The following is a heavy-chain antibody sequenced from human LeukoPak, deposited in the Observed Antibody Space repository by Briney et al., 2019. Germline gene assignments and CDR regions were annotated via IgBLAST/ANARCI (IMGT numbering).Heavy chain of an antibody. Sequence: PSETLSLTCTVYSGSIRGFYWGWLRQPPGKGLVWIRNIYYSGSNNYNTSLKSRVTISVDTSKNQFSLKLSSVTAADTAVYYCANYHDYSNFQGAYYLDYWGQGTLVTVSS. CDR3: ANYHDYSNFQGAYYLDY. D-gene: IGHD4-11*01. J-gene: IGHJ4*02. CDR1: SGSIRGFY. V-gene: IGHV4-59*08. CDR2: IYYSGSN.